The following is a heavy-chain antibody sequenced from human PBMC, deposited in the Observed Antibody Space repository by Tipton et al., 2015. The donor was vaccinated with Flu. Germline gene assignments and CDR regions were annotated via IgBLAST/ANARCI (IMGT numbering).Heavy chain of an antibody. CDR3: GKVIPEIVAGLDY. D-gene: IGHD5-12*01. CDR2: ISGGGGFRGSGAGT. Sequence: GSLRLSCAASGFTFSRYAMSWVRQAPGKGLEWVSAISGGGGFRGSGAGTYYADSVKGRFTISRDNSKNTVYLQMNSLRAEDTAIYYCGKVIPEIVAGLDYWGQGTQVTVSS. V-gene: IGHV3-23*01. CDR1: GFTFSRYA. J-gene: IGHJ4*02.